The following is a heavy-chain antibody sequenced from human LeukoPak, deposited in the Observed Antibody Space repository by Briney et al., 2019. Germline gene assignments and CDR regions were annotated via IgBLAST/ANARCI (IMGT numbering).Heavy chain of an antibody. CDR1: GFTLSSCA. V-gene: IGHV3-30*04. CDR2: ISYDGSNK. D-gene: IGHD3-9*01. CDR3: ARVGYDILTGALYYGMDV. Sequence: GGSLRLSCAASGFTLSSCAMRWVRQAPGKGLEWVAVISYDGSNKYYADSVKGRFTISRDNSKNTLYLQMNSLRAEDTAVYYCARVGYDILTGALYYGMDVWGQGTTVTVSS. J-gene: IGHJ6*02.